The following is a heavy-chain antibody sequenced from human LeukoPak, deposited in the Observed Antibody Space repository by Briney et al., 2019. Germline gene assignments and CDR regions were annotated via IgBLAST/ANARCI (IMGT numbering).Heavy chain of an antibody. J-gene: IGHJ4*02. V-gene: IGHV3-23*01. CDR1: GFTFSSYA. Sequence: PGESLRLSCAASGFTFSSYAMSWVRQAPGKGLEWVSAISGSGGSTYYADSVKGRFTIPRDNSKNTLYLQMNSLRAEDTAVYYCAKDRSITIFGVVIHFDYWGQGTLVTVSS. CDR3: AKDRSITIFGVVIHFDY. CDR2: ISGSGGST. D-gene: IGHD3-3*01.